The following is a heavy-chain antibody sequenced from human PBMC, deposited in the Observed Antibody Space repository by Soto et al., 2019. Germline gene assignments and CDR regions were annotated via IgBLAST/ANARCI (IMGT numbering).Heavy chain of an antibody. V-gene: IGHV4-30-4*01. CDR1: GDSIGSGDYW. D-gene: IGHD6-19*01. J-gene: IGHJ4*02. Sequence: QVQLQESGPGLVKPSETLSLTCTVSGDSIGSGDYWWSWIRQSPGKGLEWIGYISYSGSTYYNPSLRSRVTISVDTSKNQFYVMLTSVTASDTAVYYCARAISGWYFDYWGQVALVAVSA. CDR3: ARAISGWYFDY. CDR2: ISYSGST.